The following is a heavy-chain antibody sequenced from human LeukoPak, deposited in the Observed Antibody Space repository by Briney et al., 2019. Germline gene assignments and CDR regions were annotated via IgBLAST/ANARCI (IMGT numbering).Heavy chain of an antibody. CDR3: ARHHYFALAY. CDR2: THHSGGS. Sequence: SETLSPTRAVSGDSVSYDNWWSWVRQPPGKGLEWIGETHHSGGSNYNPSLKSRVIVSVDKSKNQVSLSPTSVTAADTAVYYCARHHYFALAYWGQGTMASVSS. J-gene: IGHJ4*02. CDR1: GDSVSYDNW. D-gene: IGHD2-21*01. V-gene: IGHV4-4*02.